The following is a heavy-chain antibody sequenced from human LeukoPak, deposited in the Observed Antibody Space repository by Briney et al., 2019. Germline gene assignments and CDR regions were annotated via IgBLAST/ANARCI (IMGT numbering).Heavy chain of an antibody. Sequence: GRSLRLSCAASGFTYSSYWMHWVRQVPGKGLVWVARINPGGSSITYADSVKGRFTISRDNAKNTLYLQMDSLRAEDTGVYYCARSNQADDYWGQGTLVTVSS. D-gene: IGHD1-14*01. CDR2: INPGGSSI. V-gene: IGHV3-74*01. CDR3: ARSNQADDY. J-gene: IGHJ4*02. CDR1: GFTYSSYW.